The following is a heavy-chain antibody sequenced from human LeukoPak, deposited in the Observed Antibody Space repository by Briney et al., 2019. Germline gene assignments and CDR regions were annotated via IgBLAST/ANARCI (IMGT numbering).Heavy chain of an antibody. D-gene: IGHD1-7*01. J-gene: IGHJ6*02. V-gene: IGHV4-39*07. CDR3: ARELRELHYYYYGMDV. CDR1: GGSISSSSYY. CDR2: IYYSGST. Sequence: SETLSLTCTVSGGSISSSSYYWGWIRQPPGKGLEWIGSIYYSGSTYYNPSLKSRVTISVDTSKNQFSLKLSSVTAADTAVYYCARELRELHYYYYGMDVWGQGTTVTVSS.